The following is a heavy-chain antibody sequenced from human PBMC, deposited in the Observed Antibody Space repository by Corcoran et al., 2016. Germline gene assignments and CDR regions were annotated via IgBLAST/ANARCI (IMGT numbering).Heavy chain of an antibody. CDR2: IYYSGST. J-gene: IGHJ5*02. D-gene: IGHD2-15*01. Sequence: QVQLQESGPGLMKPSETLSLTCTVSGGSISSYYWSWIRQPPGKGLEWIGYIYYSGSTNYNPSLKSRVTISVDTSKNQFSLKLSSVTAADTAVYYWARGYCSGGSCVSSWFDPWGQGTLVTVSS. CDR1: GGSISSYY. CDR3: ARGYCSGGSCVSSWFDP. V-gene: IGHV4-59*01.